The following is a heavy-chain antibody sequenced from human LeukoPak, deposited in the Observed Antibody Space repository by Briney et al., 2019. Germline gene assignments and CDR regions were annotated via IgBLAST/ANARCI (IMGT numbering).Heavy chain of an antibody. CDR2: IYYSGST. J-gene: IGHJ6*02. CDR3: ALSYGSGSYPDHYYYGMDV. V-gene: IGHV4-39*01. Sequence: SETLSLTCTVSGGSISSSSYYWGWIRQPPGKGLEWIGSIYYSGSTYYNPSLKSRVTISVDTSKNQFSLKLSSVTAADTAVYYCALSYGSGSYPDHYYYGMDVWGQGTTVTVSS. D-gene: IGHD3-10*01. CDR1: GGSISSSSYY.